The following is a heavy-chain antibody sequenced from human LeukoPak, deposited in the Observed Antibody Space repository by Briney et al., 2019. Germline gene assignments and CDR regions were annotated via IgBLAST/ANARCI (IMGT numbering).Heavy chain of an antibody. CDR3: ARDSIAVAGDYYYGVDV. J-gene: IGHJ6*02. V-gene: IGHV4-4*07. CDR1: GGSISSYY. CDR2: IYTSGST. D-gene: IGHD6-19*01. Sequence: PSETLSLTCTVSGGSISSYYWSWIRQPAGKGLEWIGRIYTSGSTNYNPSLKSRVTMSVDTSKNQFSLKLSSVTAADTAVYYCARDSIAVAGDYYYGVDVWGQGTTVTVSS.